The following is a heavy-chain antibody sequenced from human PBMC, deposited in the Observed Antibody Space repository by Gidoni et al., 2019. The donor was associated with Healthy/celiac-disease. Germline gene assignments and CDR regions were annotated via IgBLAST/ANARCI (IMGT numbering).Heavy chain of an antibody. D-gene: IGHD7-27*01. CDR2: IYYTVST. J-gene: IGHJ3*02. Sequence: QVQLQGSGPGRVRPSETLSLTCTVSGGSISSYYWSWIRQPPGKGLECIGYIYYTVSTNYNPSLKSRVTISVDTSKNQFSLKLSSVTAADTAVYYCAREATGEVYGGAFDIWGQGTMVTVSS. CDR1: GGSISSYY. CDR3: AREATGEVYGGAFDI. V-gene: IGHV4-59*12.